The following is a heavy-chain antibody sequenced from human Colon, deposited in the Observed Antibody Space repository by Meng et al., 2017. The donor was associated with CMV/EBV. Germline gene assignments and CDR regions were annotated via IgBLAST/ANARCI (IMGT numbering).Heavy chain of an antibody. CDR2: INSAGNTI. J-gene: IGHJ5*02. V-gene: IGHV3-48*03. CDR1: GFTFSSYA. D-gene: IGHD1-14*01. CDR3: SNNWAVDGTGWFDP. Sequence: GGSLRLSCAASGFTFSSYAMTWVRQAPGKGLEWVSYINSAGNTIYYADSVKGRFTISRDNAKSSLFLQMTRLRPEDTAVYYCSNNWAVDGTGWFDPWGQGTLVTVSS.